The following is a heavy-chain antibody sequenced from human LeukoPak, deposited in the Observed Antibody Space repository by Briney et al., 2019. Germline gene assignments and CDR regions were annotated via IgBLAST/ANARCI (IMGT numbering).Heavy chain of an antibody. CDR3: ATDESSGYFWARGY. Sequence: ASVKVSCKVSGYTLTELSMHWVRQAPGKGLEWMGGFDPEDGETIYAQKFQGRVTMTEDTSTDTAYMELSSLRSEDTAVYYCATDESSGYFWARGYWGQGTLVTVSS. D-gene: IGHD3-22*01. CDR1: GYTLTELS. CDR2: FDPEDGET. J-gene: IGHJ4*02. V-gene: IGHV1-24*01.